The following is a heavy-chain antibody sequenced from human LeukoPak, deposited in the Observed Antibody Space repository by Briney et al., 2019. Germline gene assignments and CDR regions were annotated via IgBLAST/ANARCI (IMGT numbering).Heavy chain of an antibody. CDR3: AKCSGWFVRGKDYYYYYMDV. CDR1: GFTFSSYS. D-gene: IGHD6-19*01. Sequence: GGSLRLSCAASGFTFSSYSMSWVRQASGKGLEWVSVISGNGGDTFYADSVKGRFTISRDNSKDTLYLQMNSLRAEDTAVYYCAKCSGWFVRGKDYYYYYMDVWGKGTTVTVSS. V-gene: IGHV3-23*01. J-gene: IGHJ6*03. CDR2: ISGNGGDT.